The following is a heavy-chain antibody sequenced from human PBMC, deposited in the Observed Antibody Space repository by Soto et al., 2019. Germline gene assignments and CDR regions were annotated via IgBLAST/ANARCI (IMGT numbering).Heavy chain of an antibody. V-gene: IGHV3-7*01. CDR2: MNQDGSER. J-gene: IGHJ4*02. CDR1: GFTFSNYW. D-gene: IGHD1-7*01. CDR3: TRDRSGTMLF. Sequence: EVQLVESGGGLVQPGGSLRLSCTASGFTFSNYWMSWVRQAPGEGLEWVANMNQDGSERYYVDSVKGRFTLSSDNAKNSLYLQVSSLRAEDTAIYYCTRDRSGTMLFWGQGTLVTVSS.